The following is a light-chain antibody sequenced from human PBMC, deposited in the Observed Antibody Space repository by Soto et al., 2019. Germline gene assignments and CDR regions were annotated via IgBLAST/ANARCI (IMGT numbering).Light chain of an antibody. CDR1: SSDVGSYNL. J-gene: IGLJ1*01. Sequence: QSALTQPASVSGSPGQWITISCTGTSSDVGSYNLVYWYQHHPGKAPKLMIYEGSKRPSGVSNRFAGSKSGNTASLTISGLEAEDEAYYSCCSYAGSSTYVFGTGTKVTVL. V-gene: IGLV2-23*01. CDR2: EGS. CDR3: CSYAGSSTYV.